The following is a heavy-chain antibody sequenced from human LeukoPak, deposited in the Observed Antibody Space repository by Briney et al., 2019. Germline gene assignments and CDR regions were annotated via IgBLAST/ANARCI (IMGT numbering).Heavy chain of an antibody. V-gene: IGHV4-34*01. CDR1: GGSFSGYY. Sequence: PSETLSLTCAVYGGSFSGYYWSWIRQPPGKGLEWIGEINHSGSTNYNPSLKSRVTISVDTSKNQFSLKLSSVTAADTAVYYCARGERWLQFPNWFDPWGQGTLVTVSS. J-gene: IGHJ5*02. CDR3: ARGERWLQFPNWFDP. D-gene: IGHD5-12*01. CDR2: INHSGST.